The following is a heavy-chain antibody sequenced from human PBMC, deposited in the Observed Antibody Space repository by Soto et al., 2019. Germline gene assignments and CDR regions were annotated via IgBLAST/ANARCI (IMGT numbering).Heavy chain of an antibody. Sequence: ASVKVSFKASGYTFTGHYIHWLRQAPEQGPEWMGEIGPESGATRYAQRFQGGVTMTRDMSITTVYMELNDLSPDDTAVYYCGRGRSGQIVVFYWGQGTPVTVSS. V-gene: IGHV1-2*02. J-gene: IGHJ4*02. CDR3: GRGRSGQIVVFY. CDR2: IGPESGAT. D-gene: IGHD1-26*01. CDR1: GYTFTGHY.